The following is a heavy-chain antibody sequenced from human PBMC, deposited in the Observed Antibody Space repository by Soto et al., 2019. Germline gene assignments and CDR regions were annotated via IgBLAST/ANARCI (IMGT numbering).Heavy chain of an antibody. CDR1: GYTFITYD. CDR3: ATTKARSGPNYFDT. CDR2: MNPSNGNA. V-gene: IGHV1-8*01. J-gene: IGHJ4*02. Sequence: ASVKVSGKASGYTFITYDINWVRQATGQGLEWMGWMNPSNGNAGYAQKFQGRLTMTRNTSISTAYMELSSLRSDDTAVYFCATTKARSGPNYFDTWGQGSLVTVSS.